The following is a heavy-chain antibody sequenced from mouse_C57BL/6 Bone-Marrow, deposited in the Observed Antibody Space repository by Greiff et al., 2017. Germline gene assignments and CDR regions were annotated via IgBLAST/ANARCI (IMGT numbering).Heavy chain of an antibody. J-gene: IGHJ3*01. CDR3: ASRRDDGYWAPFAY. CDR2: ISSGGSYT. Sequence: EVQLQESGGDLVKPGGSLKLSCAASGFTFSSYGMSWVRQTPDKRLEWVATISSGGSYTYYPDSVKGRFTISRDNAKNTLYLQMSSLKSEDTAMYYCASRRDDGYWAPFAYWGQGTLVTVSA. D-gene: IGHD2-3*01. V-gene: IGHV5-6*01. CDR1: GFTFSSYG.